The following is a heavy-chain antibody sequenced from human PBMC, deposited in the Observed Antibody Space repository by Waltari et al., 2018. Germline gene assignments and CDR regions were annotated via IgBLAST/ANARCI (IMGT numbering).Heavy chain of an antibody. CDR2: ISGNAERT. J-gene: IGHJ4*02. CDR3: AKDVTPDSRYDIDY. V-gene: IGHV3-23*04. D-gene: IGHD5-12*01. Sequence: EVQLVESGGDLVQPGGSLRLSCTASGFAFRIFAMNWVRQAPGKGLEWVSGISGNAERTYYADAVKGRFTISRDNSKEKLYLQMNSLRVEDTAVYFCAKDVTPDSRYDIDYWGQGTLVTVSS. CDR1: GFAFRIFA.